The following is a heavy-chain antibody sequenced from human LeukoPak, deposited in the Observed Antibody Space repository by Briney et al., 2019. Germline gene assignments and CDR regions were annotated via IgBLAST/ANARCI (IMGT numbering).Heavy chain of an antibody. D-gene: IGHD3-22*01. CDR1: GYTFTGYY. CDR2: INPNSGGT. Sequence: ASVKVSCKASGYTFTGYYMHWVRQAPGQGLEWMGWINPNSGGTNYAQKLQGRVTMTTDTSTSTAYMELRSLRSDDTAVYYCASGSDYDSSGYYSIDYWGQGTLVTVSS. J-gene: IGHJ4*02. V-gene: IGHV1-2*02. CDR3: ASGSDYDSSGYYSIDY.